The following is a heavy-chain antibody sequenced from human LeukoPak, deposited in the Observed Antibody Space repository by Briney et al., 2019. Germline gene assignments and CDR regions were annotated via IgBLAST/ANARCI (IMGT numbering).Heavy chain of an antibody. CDR2: ISGSGGST. J-gene: IGHJ4*02. CDR3: AKVHSSSWYEDYFDY. V-gene: IGHV3-23*01. D-gene: IGHD6-13*01. Sequence: GGSLRLSCAASGFTFSSYGMSWVRQAPGKGLEWVSAISGSGGSTYYADSVKGRFTISRDNSKNTLYLQMNSLRAEDTAVYYCAKVHSSSWYEDYFDYWGQGTLVTVSS. CDR1: GFTFSSYG.